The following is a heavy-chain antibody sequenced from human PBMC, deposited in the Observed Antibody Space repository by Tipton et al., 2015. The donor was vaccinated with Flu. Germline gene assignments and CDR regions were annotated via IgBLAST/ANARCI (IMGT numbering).Heavy chain of an antibody. CDR3: VRLTYYYGSGTSDF. CDR1: GYSIRSSNYY. D-gene: IGHD3-10*01. J-gene: IGHJ4*02. Sequence: TLSLTCAVSGYSIRSSNYYWGWIRQPPGKGLEWIGNIFHSGNSYHNPSLKSRVTMSVETSKNQFSLKLSSVTAADTAVYYCVRLTYYYGSGTSDFWGQGTLVTVSS. CDR2: IFHSGNS. V-gene: IGHV4-38-2*01.